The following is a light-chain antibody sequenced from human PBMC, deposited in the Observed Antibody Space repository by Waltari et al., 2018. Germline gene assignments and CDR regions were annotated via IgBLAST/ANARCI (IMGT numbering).Light chain of an antibody. V-gene: IGKV1-9*01. CDR3: QQLHDRPPWT. CDR2: GAS. CDR1: QAISNF. Sequence: THLTQSPSSLSASVGDRVTITCRASQAISNFLAWYQQKPGEAPKLLIYGASRLHSGVSSRFSGSGAGIDFTLTITSLQPEDVATYYCQQLHDRPPWTFGPGTKVEIK. J-gene: IGKJ1*01.